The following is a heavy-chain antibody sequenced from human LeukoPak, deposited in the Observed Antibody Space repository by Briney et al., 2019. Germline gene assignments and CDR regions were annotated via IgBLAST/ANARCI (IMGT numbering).Heavy chain of an antibody. CDR2: IKSKTDGGTT. V-gene: IGHV3-15*01. CDR3: AKDHESDGYPCLDH. J-gene: IGHJ4*02. Sequence: GSLRLSCAASGFTFSNAWMSWVRQAPGKGLEWVGRIKSKTDGGTTDYAAPVKGRFTISRDDSKNTLYLQMNSLKTEDTAVYYCAKDHESDGYPCLDHWGLGTLVTVSS. D-gene: IGHD3-22*01. CDR1: GFTFSNAW.